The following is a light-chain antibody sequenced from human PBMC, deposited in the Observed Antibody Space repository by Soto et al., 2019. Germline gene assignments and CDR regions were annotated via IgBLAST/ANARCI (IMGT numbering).Light chain of an antibody. CDR3: QQRSNWPIT. V-gene: IGKV3-11*01. CDR1: QSVSSY. CDR2: DAS. Sequence: IVLSQSAATLSLSTGERATLSCRASQSVSSYLAWYQQKPGQAPRLLIYDASNRATGIPARFSGSGSGTDFTLTISSLEPEDFAVYYCQQRSNWPITFGQRTRLE. J-gene: IGKJ5*01.